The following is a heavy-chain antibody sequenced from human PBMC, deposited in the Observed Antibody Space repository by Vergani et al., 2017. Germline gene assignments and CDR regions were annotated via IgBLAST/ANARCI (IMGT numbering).Heavy chain of an antibody. CDR2: IFSNDEK. V-gene: IGHV2-26*01. CDR1: GFSLSNARMG. J-gene: IGHJ6*03. CDR3: ARIRNLYYDFWSGYYYYMDV. Sequence: QVTLKESGPVLVKPTETLTLTCTVSGFSLSNARMGVSWIRQPPGKALEWLAHIFSNDEKSYSTSLKSRLTISKDPPKSQVVLTMTNMDPVDTATYYCARIRNLYYDFWSGYYYYMDVWGKGTTVTVSS. D-gene: IGHD3-3*01.